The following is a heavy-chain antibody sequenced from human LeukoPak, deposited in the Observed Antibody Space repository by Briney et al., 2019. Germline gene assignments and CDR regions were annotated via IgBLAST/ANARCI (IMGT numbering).Heavy chain of an antibody. Sequence: ASVKVSCKASGYTFTSYDINWVRQATGQGLEWMGWMNPNSGNTGYARKFQGRVTMTRNTSISTAYMELSSLRSEDTAVYYCARVGYSSGWYSRAFWYWGQGTLVTVSS. CDR3: ARVGYSSGWYSRAFWY. CDR1: GYTFTSYD. V-gene: IGHV1-8*01. CDR2: MNPNSGNT. D-gene: IGHD6-19*01. J-gene: IGHJ4*02.